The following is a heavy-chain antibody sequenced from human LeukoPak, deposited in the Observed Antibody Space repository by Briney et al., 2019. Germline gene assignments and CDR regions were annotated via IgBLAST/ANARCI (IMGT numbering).Heavy chain of an antibody. CDR2: IYYSGST. CDR1: GGSISSSSCY. J-gene: IGHJ4*02. D-gene: IGHD6-19*01. Sequence: SETLSLTCTVSGGSISSSSCYWGWIRQPPGKGLEWIGSIYYSGSTYYNPSLKSRVTISVDTSKNQFSLKLSSVTAADTAVYYCARLIVHSSGWYNEDAFYFDYWGQGTLVTVSS. CDR3: ARLIVHSSGWYNEDAFYFDY. V-gene: IGHV4-39*07.